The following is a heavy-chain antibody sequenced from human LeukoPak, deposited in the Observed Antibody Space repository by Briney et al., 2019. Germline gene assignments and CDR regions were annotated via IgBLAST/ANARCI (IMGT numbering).Heavy chain of an antibody. Sequence: ASVKVSCKASGYTFTGYYMHWVRQAPGQGLEWMGWINPNSGGTNYAQKFQGRVTMTRDTSISTAYMELSRLRSDDTAVYYCARDVGSSSEYFQHWGQGTLVTASS. CDR3: ARDVGSSSEYFQH. J-gene: IGHJ1*01. D-gene: IGHD6-13*01. CDR1: GYTFTGYY. V-gene: IGHV1-2*02. CDR2: INPNSGGT.